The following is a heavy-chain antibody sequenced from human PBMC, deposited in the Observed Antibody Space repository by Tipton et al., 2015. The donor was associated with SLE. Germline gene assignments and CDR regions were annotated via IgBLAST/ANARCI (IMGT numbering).Heavy chain of an antibody. CDR3: ASRRWLQSLGY. Sequence: TLSLTCTVSGGSISSSSYYWGWIRQPPRKGLEWIGNIYYSGSTYYNPSLNSRVTLSIDTSRNQFSLNLSSVTAADTAVYYCASRRWLQSLGYWGQGTLVTVSS. D-gene: IGHD5-24*01. J-gene: IGHJ4*02. CDR1: GGSISSSSYY. V-gene: IGHV4-39*07. CDR2: IYYSGST.